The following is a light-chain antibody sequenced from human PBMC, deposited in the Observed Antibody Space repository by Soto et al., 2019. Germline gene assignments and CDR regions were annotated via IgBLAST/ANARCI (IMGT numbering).Light chain of an antibody. CDR1: SSNIGSNY. CDR2: RNN. Sequence: QSVLTQPPSASGTPGQRVTISCSGSSSNIGSNYVYWYQQLPGTAPKLLIYRNNQRPSGVPDRFSGSKSGTSASLAISGLRSGYEADYYCSAWDDSLSGRVFGGGTKLTVL. CDR3: SAWDDSLSGRV. J-gene: IGLJ3*02. V-gene: IGLV1-47*01.